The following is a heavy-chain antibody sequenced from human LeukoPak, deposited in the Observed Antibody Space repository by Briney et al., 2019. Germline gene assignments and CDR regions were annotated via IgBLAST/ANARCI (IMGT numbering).Heavy chain of an antibody. J-gene: IGHJ6*03. CDR2: IYTSGST. Sequence: SETLSLTCAVSGGSISSGSYYWSWIRQPAGKGLEWTGRIYTSGSTNYNPSLKSRVTISVDTSKNQFSLKLSSVTAADTAVYYCARRKGGYTNSRYYYYYMDVWGKGTTVTIS. D-gene: IGHD5-12*01. CDR3: ARRKGGYTNSRYYYYYMDV. CDR1: GGSISSGSYY. V-gene: IGHV4-61*02.